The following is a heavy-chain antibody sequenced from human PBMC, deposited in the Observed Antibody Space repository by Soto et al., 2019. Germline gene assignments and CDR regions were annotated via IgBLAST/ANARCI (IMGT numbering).Heavy chain of an antibody. CDR2: ITPSSGST. CDR3: ARAVSTKTATIDY. Sequence: QVQLVQSGAEVKNPGASVKVSCKASGYTFTTYYMHWLRQARGQGLEWMGIITPSSGSTRYEQKFRDRVTMTRDTSTSTVYMELSSLRSEDTAVYYCARAVSTKTATIDYWGQGTLVTVSS. V-gene: IGHV1-46*01. CDR1: GYTFTTYY. D-gene: IGHD4-17*01. J-gene: IGHJ4*02.